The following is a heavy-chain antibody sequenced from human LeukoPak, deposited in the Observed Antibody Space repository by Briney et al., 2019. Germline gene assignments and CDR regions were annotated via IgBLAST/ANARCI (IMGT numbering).Heavy chain of an antibody. CDR1: GFTFSSYA. J-gene: IGHJ5*02. D-gene: IGHD6-13*01. Sequence: GGSLRLSCAASGFTFSSYAMHWVRQAPGKGLEWVAVISYDGSNKYYADSVKGRFTISRDNSKNTLYLQMNSLRAEDTAVYYCAREGSSSWDWFDPWGQGTLVTVSS. CDR3: AREGSSSWDWFDP. CDR2: ISYDGSNK. V-gene: IGHV3-30*04.